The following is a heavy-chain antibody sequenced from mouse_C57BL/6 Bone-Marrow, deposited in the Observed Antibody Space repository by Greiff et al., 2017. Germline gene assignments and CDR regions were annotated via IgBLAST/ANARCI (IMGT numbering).Heavy chain of an antibody. CDR1: GYAFTDYL. V-gene: IGHV1-54*01. CDR2: INPGGGGT. J-gene: IGHJ3*01. D-gene: IGHD2-3*01. CDR3: ARPFYDCYHLAY. Sequence: VQLQQSGAELVRPGASVKVSCKASGYAFTDYLIEWVKQRPGQGLEWVGVINPGGGGTNYTEKFKGRATLTADKASSTAYMQLSSLKSEDSAVYFCARPFYDCYHLAYWGQGTTVTVSA.